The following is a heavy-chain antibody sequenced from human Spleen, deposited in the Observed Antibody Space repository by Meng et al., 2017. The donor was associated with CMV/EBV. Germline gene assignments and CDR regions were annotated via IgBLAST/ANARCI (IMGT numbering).Heavy chain of an antibody. CDR3: AITSGSYFAY. CDR1: GYTFTGYY. V-gene: IGHV1-2*02. D-gene: IGHD1-26*01. J-gene: IGHJ4*02. CDR2: INPNSGGT. Sequence: ASVKVSCKASGYTFTGYYIHWVRQAPGQGLEWMGWINPNSGGTNYAQKFRGRVTMTRDTSISTGHMELSRLRSDDTAVYYWAITSGSYFAYWGQGTLVTVSS.